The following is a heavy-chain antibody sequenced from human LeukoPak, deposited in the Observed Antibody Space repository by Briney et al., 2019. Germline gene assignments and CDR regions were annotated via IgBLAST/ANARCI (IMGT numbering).Heavy chain of an antibody. CDR1: GFTFSSYA. V-gene: IGHV3-23*01. Sequence: GVSLRLSCAASGFTFSSYAMSWVRQAPGKGLEWVSAISCSGGSTYYADSVKGRFTISRDNSKNTLCLQMNSLRAEDTAVYYCAKDIVGARGGFDYWGQGTLVTVSS. J-gene: IGHJ4*02. CDR3: AKDIVGARGGFDY. CDR2: ISCSGGST. D-gene: IGHD1-26*01.